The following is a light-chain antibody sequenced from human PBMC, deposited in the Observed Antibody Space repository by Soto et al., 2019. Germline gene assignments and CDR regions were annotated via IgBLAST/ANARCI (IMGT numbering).Light chain of an antibody. V-gene: IGKV2-30*02. CDR2: KVS. CDR1: QSLLHSNGYNY. Sequence: LVTQAPLSLPVTRGEPASMACRSSQSLLHSNGYNYLDWYLQRPGQSPRRLIYKVSDRDSGVPDRFSGSGSGTDFTLKISRVEAEDVGVYYCMQGTYWPPTFGQGTRLEIK. J-gene: IGKJ5*01. CDR3: MQGTYWPPT.